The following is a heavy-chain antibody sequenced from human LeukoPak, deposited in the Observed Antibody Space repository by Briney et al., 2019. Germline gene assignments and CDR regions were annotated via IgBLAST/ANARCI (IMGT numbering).Heavy chain of an antibody. CDR2: VYTSGST. D-gene: IGHD2-15*01. Sequence: PSQTLSLTCTVSGGSISSGSYYWRWIRQPAGKGLEWIVRVYTSGSTNYNPSLKSRVTISVDTSKNQFSLKLSSVTAADTAVYYCARGPYCSGGSCYSNDAFDIWGQGTMVTVSS. V-gene: IGHV4-61*02. J-gene: IGHJ3*02. CDR1: GGSISSGSYY. CDR3: ARGPYCSGGSCYSNDAFDI.